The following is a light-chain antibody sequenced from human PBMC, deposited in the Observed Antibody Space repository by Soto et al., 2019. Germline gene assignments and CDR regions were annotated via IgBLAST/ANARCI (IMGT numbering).Light chain of an antibody. Sequence: EIVLTHSPGTLSLSPGERATLSCRASQSVSSNYVAWYQQKPGQAPRLLIYGASSRATGIPDRFSGSGSGTDFTLTISRLESEDFAVYYCQQYGGSPLIFGGGTKVDIK. CDR1: QSVSSNY. V-gene: IGKV3-20*01. CDR2: GAS. J-gene: IGKJ4*01. CDR3: QQYGGSPLI.